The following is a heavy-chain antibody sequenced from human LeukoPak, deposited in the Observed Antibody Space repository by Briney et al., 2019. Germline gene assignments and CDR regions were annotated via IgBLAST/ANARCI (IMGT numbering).Heavy chain of an antibody. V-gene: IGHV3-23*01. CDR3: AKDRVDYGDS. CDR2: ISGSGGST. J-gene: IGHJ4*02. Sequence: PGGSLRLSCASSLFTFSSYAMSWVRQAPGKGLEWVSAISGSGGSTYYADSVKGRFTISRDNSKNTLYLQMNNLRAEDTAVYYCAKDRVDYGDSWGQGTLVTVSS. D-gene: IGHD3-10*01. CDR1: LFTFSSYA.